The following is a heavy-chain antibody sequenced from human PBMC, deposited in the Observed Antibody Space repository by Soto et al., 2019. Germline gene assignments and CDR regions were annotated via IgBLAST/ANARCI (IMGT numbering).Heavy chain of an antibody. CDR1: GFTFSGSA. J-gene: IGHJ6*02. Sequence: GGSLRLSCAASGFTFSGSAMHWVRQASGKGLEWVGRIRSKANSYATAYAASVKGRFTISRDDSKNTAYLQMNSLKTEDTAVYYCTRLYDYVWGSYRPKGDSYYYGMDVWGQGTTVTVSS. D-gene: IGHD3-16*02. CDR3: TRLYDYVWGSYRPKGDSYYYGMDV. V-gene: IGHV3-73*01. CDR2: IRSKANSYAT.